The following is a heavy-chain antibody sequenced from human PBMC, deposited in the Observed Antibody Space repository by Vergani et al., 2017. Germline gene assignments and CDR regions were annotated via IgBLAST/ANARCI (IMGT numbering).Heavy chain of an antibody. CDR2: MDYSGST. CDR3: ASKRGACRAAYCHSYDF. J-gene: IGHJ4*02. Sequence: QVQLQESGPGLVKPSETLSLTCTVSGDSVISTDYHWGWIRQPPGKGLEWIGSMDYSGSTHYNPSLESRIPISFETPKNQFSLRLTSVTAADTAVYYCASKRGACRAAYCHSYDFWGPGTLVGVSS. D-gene: IGHD2-15*01. V-gene: IGHV4-39*01. CDR1: GDSVISTDYH.